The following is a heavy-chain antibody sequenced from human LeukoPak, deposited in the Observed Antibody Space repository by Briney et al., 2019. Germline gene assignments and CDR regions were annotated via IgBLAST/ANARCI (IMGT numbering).Heavy chain of an antibody. V-gene: IGHV4-30-4*08. J-gene: IGHJ4*02. CDR1: GGSISSGDYY. Sequence: SETLSLTCTVSGGSISSGDYYWSWIRQPPGKGLEWIGYIYYSGSTYYNPSLKSRVTISVDTSKNQFSLKLNSVTAADTAVYYCARGGYQLLFGNWGQGTLVTVSS. D-gene: IGHD2-2*01. CDR2: IYYSGST. CDR3: ARGGYQLLFGN.